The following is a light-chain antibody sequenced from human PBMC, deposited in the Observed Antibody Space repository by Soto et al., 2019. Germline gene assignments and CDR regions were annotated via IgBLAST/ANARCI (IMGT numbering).Light chain of an antibody. CDR2: GAS. J-gene: IGKJ1*01. CDR3: QQYGSPWT. CDR1: QSVWSSL. V-gene: IGKV3-20*01. Sequence: ETVLTQSPGTLYLSPGERATLSCRASQSVWSSLLAWYQHKPGQTPRLLIYGASSRATGIPDRFSGSGSGTEFTLTISRLEPEDFAVYYCQQYGSPWTFGQGTKVEIK.